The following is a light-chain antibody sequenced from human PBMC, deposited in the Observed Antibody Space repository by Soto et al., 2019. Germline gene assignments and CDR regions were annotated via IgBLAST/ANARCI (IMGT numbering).Light chain of an antibody. CDR1: QGLGTN. CDR3: QQCGGSPLFS. CDR2: TTS. J-gene: IGKJ3*01. Sequence: EVVTTQSPATLSVSPGERATLSCSASQGLGTNLAWYQQKPGQAPRLLIHTTSIRATDIPDRFSGSGSGTDFTLTISRLQPEDSAVYYCQQCGGSPLFSFGPGTKVDI. V-gene: IGKV3-20*01.